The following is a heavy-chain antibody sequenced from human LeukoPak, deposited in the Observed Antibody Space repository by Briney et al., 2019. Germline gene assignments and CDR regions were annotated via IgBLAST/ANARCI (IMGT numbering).Heavy chain of an antibody. Sequence: SETLSLTCTVSGGSISSGGYYWSWIRQHPGKGLEWIGYIYYSGSTYYNPSLKSRVTISVGTSKNQFSLKLSSVTAADTAVYYCARDRGAMGIGYFDYWGRGTLVTVSS. CDR1: GGSISSGGYY. V-gene: IGHV4-31*03. J-gene: IGHJ4*02. CDR3: ARDRGAMGIGYFDY. D-gene: IGHD3-10*01. CDR2: IYYSGST.